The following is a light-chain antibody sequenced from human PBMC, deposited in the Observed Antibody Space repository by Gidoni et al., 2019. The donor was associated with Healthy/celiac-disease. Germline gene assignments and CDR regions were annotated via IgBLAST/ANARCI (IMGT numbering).Light chain of an antibody. V-gene: IGKV1-39*01. J-gene: IGKJ4*01. CDR1: QSISSY. CDR2: AAS. Sequence: DIQMPQSPSSLSASVGDRVTITCRASQSISSYLNWYQQKPGKAPKLLSYAASSLQSGVPSRFSGSGAGTDFNLTISSLQPEDFATYYCQQSYSTPPLTFGGGTKVEIK. CDR3: QQSYSTPPLT.